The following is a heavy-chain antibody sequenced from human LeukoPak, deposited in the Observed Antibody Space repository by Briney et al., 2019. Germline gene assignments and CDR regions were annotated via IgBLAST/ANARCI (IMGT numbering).Heavy chain of an antibody. CDR2: VYYSGST. D-gene: IGHD6-6*01. J-gene: IGHJ4*02. V-gene: IGHV4-39*07. CDR1: GDSISRNSYY. CDR3: ARHDAGIAARPFDN. Sequence: SETLSLTCNVSGDSISRNSYYWGWIRQPPGKGLEWIGSVYYSGSTYYNPSFRSRVTLSVDTTKSQFSLQLTSVTAADTAVYYCARHDAGIAARPFDNWGQGTLVTVSS.